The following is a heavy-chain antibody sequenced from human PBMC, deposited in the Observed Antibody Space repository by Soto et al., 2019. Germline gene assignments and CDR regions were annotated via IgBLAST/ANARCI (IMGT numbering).Heavy chain of an antibody. D-gene: IGHD2-15*01. Sequence: PSETLSRTCAVYCGSFSGYYWSWIRQPPGKGLYCIGEINHSGSTNXXPSLKSRXXISVDTSKNQXSLKLXRMTAAYTALYDWARVRSSGGSLGHWRQGTLVTVSS. CDR2: INHSGST. V-gene: IGHV4-34*01. CDR3: ARVRSSGGSLGH. J-gene: IGHJ4*02. CDR1: CGSFSGYY.